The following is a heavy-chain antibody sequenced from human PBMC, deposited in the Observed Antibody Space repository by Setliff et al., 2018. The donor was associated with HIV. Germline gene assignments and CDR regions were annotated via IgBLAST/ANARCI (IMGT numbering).Heavy chain of an antibody. V-gene: IGHV2-5*02. CDR3: THRRRDGFIPY. CDR2: IYWDDDK. D-gene: IGHD2-21*01. CDR1: GFSLSATSMG. J-gene: IGHJ4*02. Sequence: SGPTLVNPGESPGTLTLTCTFSGFSLSATSMGVGWVRQPPGKALEWLALIYWDDDKRYSPSLESRLTITKDTSKNQVVLTMTNMDSVDTATYYCTHRRRDGFIPYWGQGTRVTVSS.